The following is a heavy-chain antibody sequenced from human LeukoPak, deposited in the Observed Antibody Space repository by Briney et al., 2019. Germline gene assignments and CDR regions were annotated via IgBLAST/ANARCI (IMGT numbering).Heavy chain of an antibody. Sequence: KPSETLSLTCTVSSGSVSGYYWSWIRQSAGKGLEWIGRIYSSGSTNYNPSLKSRVSMSVDTSKNQFSLKLSSVTAADTAVYYCARAAYSSSWTFDYWGQGTLVTVSS. CDR2: IYSSGST. J-gene: IGHJ4*02. CDR3: ARAAYSSSWTFDY. V-gene: IGHV4-4*07. D-gene: IGHD6-13*01. CDR1: SGSVSGYY.